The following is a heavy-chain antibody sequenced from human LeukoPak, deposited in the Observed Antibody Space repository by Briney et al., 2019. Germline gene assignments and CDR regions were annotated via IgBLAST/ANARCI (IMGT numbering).Heavy chain of an antibody. CDR3: ARDLSYYDSSGYSLYAFDI. CDR2: INPSGGST. CDR1: GYTFSSYY. D-gene: IGHD3-22*01. V-gene: IGHV1-46*01. Sequence: ASMKVSCKASGYTFSSYYIHWVRQAPGQGLEWMGIINPSGGSTSYAQKFQGRVTMTTDTSTSTVYMELSSLRSEDTAVYYCARDLSYYDSSGYSLYAFDIWGQGTMVTVSS. J-gene: IGHJ3*02.